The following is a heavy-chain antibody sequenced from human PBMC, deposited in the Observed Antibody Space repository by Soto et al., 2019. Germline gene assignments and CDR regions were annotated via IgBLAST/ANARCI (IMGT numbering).Heavy chain of an antibody. CDR1: GYSFTSYW. J-gene: IGHJ6*03. CDR2: IYPGDSDT. CDR3: ARHWLVPGGQYYYYYMDV. V-gene: IGHV5-51*01. Sequence: GESLKISCKGSGYSFTSYWIGWVRQMPGKGLEWMGIIYPGDSDTRYSPSFQGQVTISADKSISTAYLQWSSLKASDTAMYYCARHWLVPGGQYYYYYMDVWGKGTTVTVSS. D-gene: IGHD6-19*01.